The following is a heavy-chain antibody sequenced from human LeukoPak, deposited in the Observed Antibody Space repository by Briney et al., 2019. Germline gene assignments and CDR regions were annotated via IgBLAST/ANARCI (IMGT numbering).Heavy chain of an antibody. D-gene: IGHD6-19*01. CDR2: LSGSGITT. CDR1: GFTFSNSA. Sequence: PGGSLRLCCAASGFTFSNSAMSWVRQATGKGLEWVSTLSGSGITTYYADSVKGRFTISRDNSKNTLYLQMNSLRAEDTAVYYCAKGIYSSGWSYFDYWGHGTLVTVSS. J-gene: IGHJ4*01. V-gene: IGHV3-23*01. CDR3: AKGIYSSGWSYFDY.